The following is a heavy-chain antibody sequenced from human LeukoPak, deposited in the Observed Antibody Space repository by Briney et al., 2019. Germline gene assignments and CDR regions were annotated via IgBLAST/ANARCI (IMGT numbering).Heavy chain of an antibody. CDR1: GFTFSSYG. J-gene: IGHJ4*02. CDR3: AREGLAVAAYFDY. D-gene: IGHD6-19*01. CDR2: IWHDGSNK. Sequence: AGGSLRLSCAASGFTFSSYGMHWVRQAPGKGLEWVAVIWHDGSNKYYADSVKGRFTISRDNSKNTLYLQMNSLRVEDTAVYYCAREGLAVAAYFDYWGQGTLVTVSS. V-gene: IGHV3-33*01.